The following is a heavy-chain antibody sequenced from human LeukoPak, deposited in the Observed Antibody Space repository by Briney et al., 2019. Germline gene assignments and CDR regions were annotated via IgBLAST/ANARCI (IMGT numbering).Heavy chain of an antibody. CDR3: ASQLTYCSSTSCSFSYYYGMDV. CDR1: GGSISSSSYY. Sequence: KTSETLSLTCTVSGGSISSSSYYWGWIRQPPGKGLEWIGSIYYSGSTYYNPSLKSRVTISVDTSKNQFSLKLSSVTAADTAVYYCASQLTYCSSTSCSFSYYYGMDVWGQGTTVTVSS. CDR2: IYYSGST. J-gene: IGHJ6*02. D-gene: IGHD2-2*01. V-gene: IGHV4-39*01.